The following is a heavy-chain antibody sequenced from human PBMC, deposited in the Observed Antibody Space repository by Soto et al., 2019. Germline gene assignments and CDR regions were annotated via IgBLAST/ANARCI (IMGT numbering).Heavy chain of an antibody. J-gene: IGHJ5*02. D-gene: IGHD2-2*02. CDR1: GGSISSYY. Sequence: SETLSLTCTVYGGSISSYYWSWIRQPPGKGLKWIGYIYYSGSTIYNPSLKSRVTISVDTSKNQFSLKLSSVTAADTAVYYCARGYCSSTICYIWDNWFDPWGQGTLVTVS. V-gene: IGHV4-59*01. CDR2: IYYSGST. CDR3: ARGYCSSTICYIWDNWFDP.